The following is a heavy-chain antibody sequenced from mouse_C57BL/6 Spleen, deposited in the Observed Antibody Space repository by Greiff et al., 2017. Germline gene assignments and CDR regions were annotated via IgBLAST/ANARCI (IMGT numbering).Heavy chain of an antibody. V-gene: IGHV1-72*01. D-gene: IGHD4-1*01. CDR2: IYPNSGGT. Sequence: QVQLQQPGAELVKPGASVKLSCKASGYTFTSYWMHWVKQRPGRGLEWIGRIYPNSGGTKYNEKFKSKATLTVDKPTRTAYMQLSSLTVEDSAVYYCDRGNCYAMDYWGQGTSVTVSS. CDR1: GYTFTSYW. J-gene: IGHJ4*01. CDR3: DRGNCYAMDY.